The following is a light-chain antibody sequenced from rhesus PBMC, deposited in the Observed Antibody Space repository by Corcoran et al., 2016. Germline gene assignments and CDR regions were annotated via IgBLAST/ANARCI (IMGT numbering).Light chain of an antibody. V-gene: IGKV2-65*01. CDR2: KVS. Sequence: DVVMTQSPLALPITPGQPASISCRSSQSLVHSNGNTYLSWFQRKPGQPPRLLIYKVSNRYSGVTDRFSGSGAGTDFTLKISRVEAEDVGVYYCMQYTHIPYSFGQGTKVEIK. CDR1: QSLVHSNGNTY. J-gene: IGKJ2*01. CDR3: MQYTHIPYS.